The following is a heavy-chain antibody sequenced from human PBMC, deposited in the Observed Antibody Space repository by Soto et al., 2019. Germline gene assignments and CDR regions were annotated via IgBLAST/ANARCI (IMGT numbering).Heavy chain of an antibody. D-gene: IGHD1-1*01. J-gene: IGHJ4*02. CDR3: VRDMWGTGDY. V-gene: IGHV3-74*03. CDR1: GFSFSAFF. Sequence: EVHLVESGGGLVQPGGSLRLSCAASGFSFSAFFMHWVRQAPGKGPVWVSRINPDGSATTYADSVKGRFTISRDNAKNTLFLQVNSLRVEDTAVYYCVRDMWGTGDYWGQGTLVIVSS. CDR2: INPDGSAT.